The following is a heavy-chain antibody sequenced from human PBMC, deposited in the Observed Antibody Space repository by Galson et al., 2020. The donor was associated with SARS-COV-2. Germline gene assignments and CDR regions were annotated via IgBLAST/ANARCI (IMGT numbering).Heavy chain of an antibody. V-gene: IGHV4-31*01. J-gene: IGHJ4*02. CDR3: AREETPGLDYGDYGPRSDY. CDR1: GGSISSGGYY. D-gene: IGHD4-17*01. CDR2: IYYSGST. Sequence: SETLSLTCTVSGGSISSGGYYWSWIRQHPGKGLEWIGYIYYSGSTYYNPSLKSQVTISVDTSKNQFSLKLSSVTAADTAVYYCAREETPGLDYGDYGPRSDYWGQGTLVTVSS.